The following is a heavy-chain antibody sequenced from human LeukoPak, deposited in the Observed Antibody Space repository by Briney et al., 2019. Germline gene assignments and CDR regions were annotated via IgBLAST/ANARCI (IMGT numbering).Heavy chain of an antibody. V-gene: IGHV4-39*07. CDR2: IYYSGST. Sequence: PSETLSLTCTVSGGSISSYYWSWIRQPPGKGLEWIGSIYYSGSTYYNPSLKSRVTISVDTSKNQFSLKLSSVTAADTAVYYCARDAFGGVIVGWGQGTLVTVSS. CDR3: ARDAFGGVIVG. J-gene: IGHJ4*02. CDR1: GGSISSYY. D-gene: IGHD3-16*02.